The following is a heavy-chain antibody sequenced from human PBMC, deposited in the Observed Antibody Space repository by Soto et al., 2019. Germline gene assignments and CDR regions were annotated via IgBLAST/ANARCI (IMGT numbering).Heavy chain of an antibody. CDR2: INPNSGST. Sequence: QVHLVKSGAEVKKPGASLKVACKASGYPLTSYYLHWVRQAPGQGLEWMGIINPNSGSTIYAQKFQGRVTMTRDTSTSTVYMELSSLRSEDAAVYYCARASTIRYYYDGSAYGDHWGQGTLVTVSS. CDR3: ARASTIRYYYDGSAYGDH. J-gene: IGHJ4*02. V-gene: IGHV1-46*01. CDR1: GYPLTSYY. D-gene: IGHD3-22*01.